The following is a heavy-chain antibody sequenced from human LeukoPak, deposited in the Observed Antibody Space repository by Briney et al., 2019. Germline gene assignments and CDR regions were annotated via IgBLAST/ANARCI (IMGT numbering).Heavy chain of an antibody. CDR1: EFTFSSYS. CDR2: ISSSSSYI. Sequence: GGSLRLSCAASEFTFSSYSMNWVRQAPGKGLEWVSSISSSSSYIYYADSVKGRFTISRDNAKNSLYLQMNSLRAEDTAVYYCARDKYSSGWYTAGSDYWGQGTLVTVSS. J-gene: IGHJ4*02. V-gene: IGHV3-21*01. D-gene: IGHD6-19*01. CDR3: ARDKYSSGWYTAGSDY.